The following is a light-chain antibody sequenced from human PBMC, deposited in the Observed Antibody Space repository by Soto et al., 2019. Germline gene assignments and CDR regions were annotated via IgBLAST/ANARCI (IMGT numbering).Light chain of an antibody. CDR2: GAS. CDR1: QTISTG. CDR3: QQRSALHVT. J-gene: IGKJ2*01. Sequence: EIVLTQSPGTLSLSAGERATLSCRASQTISTGLAWYQQKPDQSPRLVIWGASERATGIPARFSGSVSGKDFTLTISSLVPEDFAVYFCQQRSALHVTFGQGTKLAIK. V-gene: IGKV3-11*01.